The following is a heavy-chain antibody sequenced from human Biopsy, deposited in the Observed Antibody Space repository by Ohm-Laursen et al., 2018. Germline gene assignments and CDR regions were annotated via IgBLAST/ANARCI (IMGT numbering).Heavy chain of an antibody. J-gene: IGHJ6*02. V-gene: IGHV3-9*01. Sequence: SLRLSCSASGFTVNDHAMHWVRQPPGKGLEWVSGISWDSGRIGYADSVKGRFTVSRDNAKKSLYLEMNSRSPEDKAFYYCTKDLIPAGTDVWGQGTTVTVSS. CDR2: ISWDSGRI. D-gene: IGHD2-21*01. CDR3: TKDLIPAGTDV. CDR1: GFTVNDHA.